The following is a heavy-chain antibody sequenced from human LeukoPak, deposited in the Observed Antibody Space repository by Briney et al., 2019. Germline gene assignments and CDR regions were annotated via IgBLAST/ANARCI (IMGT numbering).Heavy chain of an antibody. CDR2: IIPIFGTA. CDR1: GGTFSSYA. J-gene: IGHJ5*02. Sequence: SVKVSCKASGGTFSSYAISWVRQAPGQGLELMGRIIPIFGTANYAQKFQGRVTITTDESTRTAYMELSSLRSEDTAVYYCARAPWAALLPIDPWGQGTLVTVSS. D-gene: IGHD2-15*01. CDR3: ARAPWAALLPIDP. V-gene: IGHV1-69*05.